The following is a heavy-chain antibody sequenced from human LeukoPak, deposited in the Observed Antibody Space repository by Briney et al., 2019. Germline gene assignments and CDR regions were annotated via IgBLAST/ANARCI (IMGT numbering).Heavy chain of an antibody. CDR2: ISSSSSYI. D-gene: IGHD3-16*01. Sequence: GGSLRLSCAASGFTFSSYSMNWVRQAPGKGLEWVSSISSSSSYIYYADSVKGRFTISRDSSKNTLYLQMNSLRAEDTAMYYCAKHQASQLTWGFDFWGQGTLVTVSS. J-gene: IGHJ4*02. V-gene: IGHV3-21*01. CDR3: AKHQASQLTWGFDF. CDR1: GFTFSSYS.